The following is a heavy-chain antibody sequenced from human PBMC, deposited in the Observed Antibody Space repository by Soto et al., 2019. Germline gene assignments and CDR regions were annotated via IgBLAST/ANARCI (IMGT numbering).Heavy chain of an antibody. CDR1: GYTFTNYY. Sequence: ASVKVSCKTSGYTFTNYYMHWVRQAPGQGLEWMGIISPSDSSTSYAQKFQGRVTMTRDTSASTAYMELSRLRSDDTAVYYCARDPVLASVAAYYFDYWGQGTLVTVSS. CDR2: ISPSDSST. CDR3: ARDPVLASVAAYYFDY. V-gene: IGHV1-46*01. J-gene: IGHJ4*02. D-gene: IGHD6-19*01.